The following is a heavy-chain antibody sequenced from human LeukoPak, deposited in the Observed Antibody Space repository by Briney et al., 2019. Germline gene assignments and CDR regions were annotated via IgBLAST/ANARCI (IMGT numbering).Heavy chain of an antibody. Sequence: SETLSLTCAVYGGSFSGYYWSWIRQPPGKGLEWIGEINHSGSTNYNPSLKSRVTISVDTSKNQFSLKLSSVTAADTAVYYCARIGYYDSSGYSDYWGQGTLVTVSS. CDR3: ARIGYYDSSGYSDY. CDR1: GGSFSGYY. J-gene: IGHJ4*02. D-gene: IGHD3-22*01. V-gene: IGHV4-34*01. CDR2: INHSGST.